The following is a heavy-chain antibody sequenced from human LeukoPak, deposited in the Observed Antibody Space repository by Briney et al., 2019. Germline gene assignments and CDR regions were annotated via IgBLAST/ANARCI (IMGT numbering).Heavy chain of an antibody. V-gene: IGHV6-1*01. CDR3: TRRLTQYDCFDP. J-gene: IGHJ5*02. CDR2: TYYRSTWYN. D-gene: IGHD2-2*01. CDR1: GDSVSSNSVT. Sequence: SQTLSLTCAISGDSVSSNSVTWNWIRQSPSRGLEWLGRTYYRSTWYNDYAVPVRGRITVNPDTSKNQFSLHLNSVTPEDTAVYYCTRRLTQYDCFDPWGQGILVTVSS.